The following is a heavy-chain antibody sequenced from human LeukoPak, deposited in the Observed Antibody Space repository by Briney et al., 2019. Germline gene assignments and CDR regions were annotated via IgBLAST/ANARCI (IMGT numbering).Heavy chain of an antibody. CDR3: ARAFDQVWGRARRLDY. J-gene: IGHJ4*02. CDR1: GGTFSSYA. D-gene: IGHD3-16*01. V-gene: IGHV1-18*01. Sequence: ASVKVSCKASGGTFSSYAFSWVRQAPGQGLEWVGWTSGDNTKANNAQKFQDRVFFTTDTSTSTAYMDLKSLSSDDSAVYYCARAFDQVWGRARRLDYWGQGTLVTVSS. CDR2: TSGDNTKA.